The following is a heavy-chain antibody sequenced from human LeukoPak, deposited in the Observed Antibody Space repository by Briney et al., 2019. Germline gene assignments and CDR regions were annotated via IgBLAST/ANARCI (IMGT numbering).Heavy chain of an antibody. V-gene: IGHV4-59*01. J-gene: IGHJ4*02. Sequence: SETLSLTCTVSGGSISGYYWGWIRQPPGKGLEWIGYVYYSGSTNYNPSLKSRVTISEDTFKNQFSLKLSSVTAADTAIYYCAREVNPMVTTNPVGGGPEYYFDYWGQGTLVTVSS. CDR1: GGSISGYY. CDR2: VYYSGST. D-gene: IGHD4-17*01. CDR3: AREVNPMVTTNPVGGGPEYYFDY.